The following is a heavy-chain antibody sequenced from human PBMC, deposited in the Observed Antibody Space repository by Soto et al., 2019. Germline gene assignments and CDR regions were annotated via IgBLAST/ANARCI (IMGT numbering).Heavy chain of an antibody. CDR1: GFSFSSYG. CDR2: IWYDGSNE. D-gene: IGHD5-18*01. CDR3: ATGQTAMANCFDY. V-gene: IGHV3-33*01. Sequence: QVQLVESGGGVVQPGRSLRLSCAASGFSFSSYGMHWVRQAPGKGREWVAVIWYDGSNEYYADSGKGRFSISRDNSKNTLFLQMSRLKVEDTALYYCATGQTAMANCFDYCGQGTLVTVSP. J-gene: IGHJ4*02.